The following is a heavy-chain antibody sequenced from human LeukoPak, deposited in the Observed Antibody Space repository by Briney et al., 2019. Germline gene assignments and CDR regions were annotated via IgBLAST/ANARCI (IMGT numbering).Heavy chain of an antibody. CDR3: AKDYDSSGSYYFDY. V-gene: IGHV3-23*01. J-gene: IGHJ4*02. CDR1: GFTFKSYA. Sequence: GGSLRLSCTASGFTFKSYALSWVRLAPGKGLEWVSSISGIGTNTYYPDSVKGRFTISRDNSKNTLYLQIESLRAEDTAVYYCAKDYDSSGSYYFDYWGQGTLVTVSS. CDR2: ISGIGTNT. D-gene: IGHD3-22*01.